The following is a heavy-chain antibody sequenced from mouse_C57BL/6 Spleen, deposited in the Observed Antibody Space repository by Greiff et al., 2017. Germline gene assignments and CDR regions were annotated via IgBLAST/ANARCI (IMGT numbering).Heavy chain of an antibody. D-gene: IGHD1-1*01. V-gene: IGHV1-69*01. J-gene: IGHJ1*03. CDR1: GYTFTSYW. CDR3: ARGAITTVVRYFDV. Sequence: QVQLQQPGAELVMPGASVKLSCKASGYTFTSYWMHWVKQRPGQGLEWIGEIDPSDSYTNYNQKFKGQYTLTVDKSSSTAYMQLSSLTSEDSAVYYCARGAITTVVRYFDVWGTGTTVTVAS. CDR2: IDPSDSYT.